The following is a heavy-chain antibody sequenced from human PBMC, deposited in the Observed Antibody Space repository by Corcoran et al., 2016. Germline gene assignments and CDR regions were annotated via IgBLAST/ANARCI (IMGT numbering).Heavy chain of an antibody. CDR1: GGTFSSYA. CDR3: AREQKYHAAYDSSGYAFDY. V-gene: IGHV1-69*06. D-gene: IGHD3-22*01. J-gene: IGHJ4*02. CDR2: IITIFGTA. Sequence: QVQLVQSGAEVKKPGSSVKVSCKASGGTFSSYAISWVRQAPGQGLEWMGGIITIFGTANYAQKFQGRVTITADKSTSTAYMELSSLRSEDTAGYYCAREQKYHAAYDSSGYAFDYWGQGTLVTVSS.